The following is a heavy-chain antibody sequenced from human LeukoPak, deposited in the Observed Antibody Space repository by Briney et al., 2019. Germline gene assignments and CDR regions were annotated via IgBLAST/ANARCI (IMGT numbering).Heavy chain of an antibody. CDR3: ATTSQLGSYNWFDP. CDR2: IDRIGVT. J-gene: IGHJ5*02. V-gene: IGHV4-34*01. CDR1: GASLTDYY. D-gene: IGHD1-1*01. Sequence: PSETLSLTCAVYGASLTDYYWSWIRQPPGKGLEWIGEIDRIGVTKYNPSLKGRVTISRDTSKNQFSLDLTSVTAADTALYYCATTSQLGSYNWFDPWGQGTLVTVSS.